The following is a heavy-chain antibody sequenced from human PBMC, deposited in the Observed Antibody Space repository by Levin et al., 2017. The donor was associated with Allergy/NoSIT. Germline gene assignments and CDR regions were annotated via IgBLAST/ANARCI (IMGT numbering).Heavy chain of an antibody. CDR2: ISSSGATT. V-gene: IGHV3-23*01. Sequence: GESLKISCAASRFTFTSYAMTWVRQAPGKGLEWVSGISSSGATTNYADSVKGRFTISRDNSKNTLFLQMNSLRAEDTAVYYCAKGGVVAAYVLYYFDYWGQGALVTVSS. J-gene: IGHJ4*02. CDR3: AKGGVVAAYVLYYFDY. D-gene: IGHD2-15*01. CDR1: RFTFTSYA.